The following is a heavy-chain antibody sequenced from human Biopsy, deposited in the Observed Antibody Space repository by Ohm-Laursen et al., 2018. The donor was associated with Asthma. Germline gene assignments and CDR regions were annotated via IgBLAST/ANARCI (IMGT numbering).Heavy chain of an antibody. V-gene: IGHV4-39*02. CDR3: ARAVSSSSYWYFDL. J-gene: IGHJ2*01. CDR1: GDAMSTSGSY. D-gene: IGHD6-6*01. Sequence: GTLSLTCLVSGDAMSTSGSYWGWIRQSPGKGLEWIGGIYYSGRTYYNPSLESRVTISADTSKNHFSLKVTSVTAADTAVYYCARAVSSSSYWYFDLWGRGDLVTVSS. CDR2: IYYSGRT.